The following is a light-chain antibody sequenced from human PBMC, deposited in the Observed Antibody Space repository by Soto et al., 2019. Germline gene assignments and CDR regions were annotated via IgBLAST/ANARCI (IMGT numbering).Light chain of an antibody. Sequence: IHLILNPTTPSASVGDRVTITCRASQAISTWLAWYQQRPGKAPKLLIYHASSLESGVPSRFSGSGSGTEFTLTISSLQPGEFGTYYCQQYDDHSITFGQGHDWRL. J-gene: IGKJ5*01. V-gene: IGKV1-5*01. CDR3: QQYDDHSIT. CDR1: QAISTW. CDR2: HAS.